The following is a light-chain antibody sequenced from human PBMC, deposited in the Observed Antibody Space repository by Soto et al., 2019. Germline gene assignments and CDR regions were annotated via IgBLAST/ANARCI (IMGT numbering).Light chain of an antibody. J-gene: IGLJ3*02. CDR3: TSFTTISTWV. V-gene: IGLV2-14*01. Sequence: QSVLTQPASVSGSPGQSITISCTGTSSDVGGYNYVSWLQQHPGKAPKLKIYEVSNRPSGVSNRFSGSKSGNTASLTISELQAEDEADYYCTSFTTISTWVFGGGTKLTVL. CDR2: EVS. CDR1: SSDVGGYNY.